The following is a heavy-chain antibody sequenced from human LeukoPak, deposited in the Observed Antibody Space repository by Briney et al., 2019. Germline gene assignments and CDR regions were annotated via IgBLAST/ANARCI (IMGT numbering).Heavy chain of an antibody. CDR1: GGSFSGYY. CDR2: INHSGST. CDR3: ASGGLEGDPSAFDI. Sequence: SETLSLTCAVYGGSFSGYYWSWIRQPPGKGLEWIGEINHSGSTNYNPSLKSRVTISVDTSKNQFSLKLSSVTAADTAVYYCASGGLEGDPSAFDIWGQGTMVTVSS. J-gene: IGHJ3*02. V-gene: IGHV4-34*01. D-gene: IGHD3-16*01.